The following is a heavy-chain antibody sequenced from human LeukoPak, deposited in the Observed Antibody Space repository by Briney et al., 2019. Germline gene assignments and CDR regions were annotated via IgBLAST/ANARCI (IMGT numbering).Heavy chain of an antibody. Sequence: ASVTVSYKPSGGTFINYAISWVRQAPGQGLEWMGWVNSNNGNTKYAPHLKGRVTMTVDTSTSTAYMELRSLRSDDYTAVYYCARVAPGVNYIDYWGQGTLVTVS. CDR1: GGTFINYA. J-gene: IGHJ4*02. D-gene: IGHD2-21*01. CDR3: ARVAPGVNYIDY. CDR2: VNSNNGNT. V-gene: IGHV1-18*01.